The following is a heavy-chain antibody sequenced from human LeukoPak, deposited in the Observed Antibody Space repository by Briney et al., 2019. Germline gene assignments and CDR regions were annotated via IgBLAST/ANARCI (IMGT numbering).Heavy chain of an antibody. V-gene: IGHV4-59*08. CDR2: IYYSGST. D-gene: IGHD3-10*01. Sequence: PSGTLSLTCTVSGGSISSYYWSWIRQPPGKGLEWIGYIYYSGSTNYNPSLKSRVTISLDTSKNQFSLKLTSVTAADTAVYYCARRAYGSGSYPFDPWGQGTLVTVSS. J-gene: IGHJ5*02. CDR3: ARRAYGSGSYPFDP. CDR1: GGSISSYY.